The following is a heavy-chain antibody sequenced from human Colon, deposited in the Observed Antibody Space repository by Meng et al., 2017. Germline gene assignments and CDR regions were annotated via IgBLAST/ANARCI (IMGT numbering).Heavy chain of an antibody. CDR1: SGSFSSSNW. V-gene: IGHV4-4*02. J-gene: IGHJ4*02. Sequence: QVPVQGSGQGRVKPSGTLSLTCTVSSGSFSSSNWWTWVRQPPGKGLEWIGEIYHSGNTNYNPSLKSRVTISVDKSKSQFSLKLNSVTAADTAVYFCARRAPLWFGELASFDSWGQGTLVTVSS. D-gene: IGHD3-10*01. CDR2: IYHSGNT. CDR3: ARRAPLWFGELASFDS.